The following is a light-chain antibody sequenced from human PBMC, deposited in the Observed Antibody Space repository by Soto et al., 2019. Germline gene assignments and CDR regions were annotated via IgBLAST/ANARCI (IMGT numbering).Light chain of an antibody. CDR3: HQYNRYWT. Sequence: DIQMTQSPSTLSASVGDRVTITCRASQSINNWLAWYQQKPGQAPKLLIYDASTLESGVPSRFSGSGSGTEFTLTISSLQPDDFGTYYCHQYNRYWTFGQGTKVDMK. CDR2: DAS. J-gene: IGKJ1*01. CDR1: QSINNW. V-gene: IGKV1-5*01.